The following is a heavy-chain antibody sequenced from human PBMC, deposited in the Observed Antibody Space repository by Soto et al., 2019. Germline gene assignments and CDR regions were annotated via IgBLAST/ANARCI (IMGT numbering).Heavy chain of an antibody. V-gene: IGHV3-74*01. D-gene: IGHD2-2*01. CDR2: INTDGGST. CDR3: AREAGYCSRTSCYRRAFDT. J-gene: IGHJ3*02. CDR1: GFTFSGHW. Sequence: EVQLVESGGDLVQPGGSLRLSCAASGFTFSGHWMHWVRQVPVKGLVWVSRINTDGGSTSYADSVKGRFTISRDNAKNTLFLQMTGLRVDDTSVYYCAREAGYCSRTSCYRRAFDTWGQGTMVTVSS.